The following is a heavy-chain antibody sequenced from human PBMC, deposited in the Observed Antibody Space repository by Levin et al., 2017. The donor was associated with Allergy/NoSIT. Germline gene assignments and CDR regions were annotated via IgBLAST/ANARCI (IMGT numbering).Heavy chain of an antibody. CDR1: GFTFNNYW. V-gene: IGHV3-7*01. CDR3: ARASGRGSTFDY. CDR2: INQDGSES. D-gene: IGHD3-10*01. Sequence: GGSLRLSCGASGFTFNNYWMTWVRQAPGKGLEWVANINQDGSESNDVDSVKGRFTISRDNTKNSLVLYMNSLRDEDTTVYHCARASGRGSTFDYWAQGILVTVSS. J-gene: IGHJ4*02.